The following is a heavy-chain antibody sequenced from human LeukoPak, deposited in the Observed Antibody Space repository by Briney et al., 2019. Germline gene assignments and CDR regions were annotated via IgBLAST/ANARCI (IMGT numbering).Heavy chain of an antibody. J-gene: IGHJ4*02. D-gene: IGHD7-27*01. CDR2: IGGSGGTTT. Sequence: GETLRLSCAASGFTFSSYGMNWVRQAPGKGLEWVSGIGGSGGTTTYYADSVKCRFIISRENSKNTLYLQMNSLRADDTAVFSCARDADWGRYVCWGQGTLVSVSS. CDR1: GFTFSSYG. V-gene: IGHV3-23*01. CDR3: ARDADWGRYVC.